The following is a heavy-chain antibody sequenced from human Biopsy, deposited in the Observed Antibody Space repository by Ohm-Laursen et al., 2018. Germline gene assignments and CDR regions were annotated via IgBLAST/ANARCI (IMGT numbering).Heavy chain of an antibody. Sequence: TLSLTCTVSGDSINNYYWSWIRQPAGKGLEWIGRIYTSGSPNYNLSLESRVTMSVDTSKNQFSLNLRSVTAADAARYFCARGEYYAYWSGARKLNYFDYWGQGTLVIVSS. CDR1: GDSINNYY. J-gene: IGHJ4*02. CDR2: IYTSGSP. V-gene: IGHV4-4*07. CDR3: ARGEYYAYWSGARKLNYFDY. D-gene: IGHD3-3*01.